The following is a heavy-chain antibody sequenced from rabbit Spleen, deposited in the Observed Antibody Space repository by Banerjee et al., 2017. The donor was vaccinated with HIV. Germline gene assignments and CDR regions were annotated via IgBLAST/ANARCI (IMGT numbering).Heavy chain of an antibody. J-gene: IGHJ3*01. D-gene: IGHD3-1*01. CDR3: AREKSGNHGHDL. CDR1: GFSFSSSYW. Sequence: EESGGDLVKPEGSLTLTCTASGFSFSSSYWICWVRQAPGKGLEWIGCGDTGSSGITYFATWAKGRFTISKTSSTTVTLQMTSLTAADTATYFCAREKSGNHGHDLWGQGTLVTVS. CDR2: GDTGSSGIT. V-gene: IGHV1S45*01.